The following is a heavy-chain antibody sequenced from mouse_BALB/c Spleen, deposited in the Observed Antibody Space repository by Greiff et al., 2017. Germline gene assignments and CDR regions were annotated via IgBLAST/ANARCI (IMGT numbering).Heavy chain of an antibody. J-gene: IGHJ4*01. Sequence: QVQLQQSGPGLVAPSQSLSITCTVSGFSLTSYGVHWVRQPPGKGLEWLGVIWAGGSTNYNSALMSRLSISKDNSKSQVFLKMNSLQTDDTAMYYCDRDQNWVPYAMDYWGQGTSVTVSS. CDR2: IWAGGST. CDR3: DRDQNWVPYAMDY. CDR1: GFSLTSYG. V-gene: IGHV2-9*02. D-gene: IGHD4-1*01.